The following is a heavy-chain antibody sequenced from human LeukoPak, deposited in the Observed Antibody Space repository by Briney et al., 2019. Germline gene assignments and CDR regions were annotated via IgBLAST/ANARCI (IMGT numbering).Heavy chain of an antibody. CDR2: IYYSGST. CDR3: AKGGRYYDFWSGLNFDY. Sequence: TETLSLTCTVSGGSISSSSYYWGWIRQPPGKGLEWIGSIYYSGSTYYNPSLKSRVTISVDTSKNQFSLKLSSVTAADTAVYYCAKGGRYYDFWSGLNFDYWGQGTLVTVSS. D-gene: IGHD3-3*01. V-gene: IGHV4-39*01. CDR1: GGSISSSSYY. J-gene: IGHJ4*02.